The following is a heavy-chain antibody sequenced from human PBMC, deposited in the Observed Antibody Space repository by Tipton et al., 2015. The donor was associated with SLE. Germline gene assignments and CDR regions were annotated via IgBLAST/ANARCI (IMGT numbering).Heavy chain of an antibody. D-gene: IGHD3-10*01. CDR3: ARLMGPHLVRGVTRNSWFDP. CDR1: GFTFSSYS. J-gene: IGHJ5*02. Sequence: SLRLSCAASGFTFSSYSMNWVRQAPGKGLEWVSSISSSSSYIYYADSVKGRFTISRDNAKNSLYLQMNSLRAEDTAVYYCARLMGPHLVRGVTRNSWFDPWGQGTLVTVSS. V-gene: IGHV3-21*03. CDR2: ISSSSSYI.